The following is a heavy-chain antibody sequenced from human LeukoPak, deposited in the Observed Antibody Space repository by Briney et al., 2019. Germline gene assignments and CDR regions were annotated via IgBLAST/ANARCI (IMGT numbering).Heavy chain of an antibody. J-gene: IGHJ3*02. V-gene: IGHV3-21*01. CDR2: ISSSSSYI. Sequence: GGSLRLSCAASTFTFSSYNMNWVRQAPGKGLEWVSSISSSSSYIYYADSVKGRFTISRDNAKNSLYLQMNSLRAEDTAVYYCARGGVRRAFDIWGQGTMVTVSS. CDR1: TFTFSSYN. D-gene: IGHD3-16*01. CDR3: ARGGVRRAFDI.